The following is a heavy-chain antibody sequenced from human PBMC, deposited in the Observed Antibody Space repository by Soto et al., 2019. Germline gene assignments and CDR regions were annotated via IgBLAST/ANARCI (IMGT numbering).Heavy chain of an antibody. Sequence: SETHCLTCAVSGSSISSRNWWGWIRQPPGKGLEWIRHIYDRGNFYLNPSLKSRVTMSVDTAKNQFSLRLNAVTAVDTAGYYCARVSTTAAGPIDYWGQGTLVTVS. CDR2: IYDRGNF. V-gene: IGHV4-28*05. J-gene: IGHJ4*02. CDR3: ARVSTTAAGPIDY. D-gene: IGHD6-13*01. CDR1: GSSISSRNW.